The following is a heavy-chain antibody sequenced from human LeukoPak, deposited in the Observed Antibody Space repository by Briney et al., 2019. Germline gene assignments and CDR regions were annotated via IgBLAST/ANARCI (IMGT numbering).Heavy chain of an antibody. J-gene: IGHJ4*02. V-gene: IGHV3-48*03. Sequence: GGSLRLSCAASGFTFSNYAMNWVRQAPGKGLEWVSYISSSGNYIYYADSVKGRFTISRDDAKNSLYLQMNSLRDEDTAVYYCARDQDYYGSGSYYWGQGTLVTVSS. D-gene: IGHD3-10*01. CDR2: ISSSGNYI. CDR3: ARDQDYYGSGSYY. CDR1: GFTFSNYA.